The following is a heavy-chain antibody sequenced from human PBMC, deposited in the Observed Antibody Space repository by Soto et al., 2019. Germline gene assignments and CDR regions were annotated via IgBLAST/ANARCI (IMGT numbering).Heavy chain of an antibody. J-gene: IGHJ4*02. CDR3: ARVDTAMGKLNYDYYDSSGYYFIGDY. CDR1: GYTFASYA. V-gene: IGHV1-18*01. CDR2: ISAYNGNA. D-gene: IGHD3-22*01. Sequence: ASVKVSCKASGYTFASYAISWVRQAPGQGLEWMGWISAYNGNANYAQKLQGRVTMTTDTSTSTAYMELRSLRSDDTAVYYCARVDTAMGKLNYDYYDSSGYYFIGDYWGQGTLVTVSS.